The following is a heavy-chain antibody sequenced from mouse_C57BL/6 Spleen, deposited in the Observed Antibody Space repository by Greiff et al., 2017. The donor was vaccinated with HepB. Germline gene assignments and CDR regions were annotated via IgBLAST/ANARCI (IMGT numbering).Heavy chain of an antibody. Sequence: VQLQQSGPELVKPGASVKISCKASGYSFTGYYMNWVKQSPEKSLEWIGEINPSTGGTTYNQKFKAKATLTVDKSSSTAYMQLKSLTSEDSAVYYGARGGLLYYGNYGGAMDYWGKGTSVTVSS. CDR2: INPSTGGT. D-gene: IGHD2-1*01. CDR1: GYSFTGYY. V-gene: IGHV1-42*01. CDR3: ARGGLLYYGNYGGAMDY. J-gene: IGHJ4*01.